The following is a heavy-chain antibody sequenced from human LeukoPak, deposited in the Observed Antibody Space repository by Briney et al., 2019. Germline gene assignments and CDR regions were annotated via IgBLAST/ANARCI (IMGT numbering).Heavy chain of an antibody. CDR2: IIPIFGTA. J-gene: IGHJ5*02. D-gene: IGHD1-26*01. CDR1: GGTFSSYA. V-gene: IGHV1-69*05. CDR3: ARGQVGATGWFDP. Sequence: SVKVSCKASGGTFSSYAISWVRQAPGQGLEWMGGIIPIFGTANYAQKFQGRVTITTGESTSTAYMELSSLRSEDTAVYYCARGQVGATGWFDPWGQGTLVTVSS.